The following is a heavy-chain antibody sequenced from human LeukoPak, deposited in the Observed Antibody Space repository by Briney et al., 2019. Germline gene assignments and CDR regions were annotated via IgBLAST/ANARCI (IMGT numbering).Heavy chain of an antibody. CDR3: ARGGGSGRPLKDV. D-gene: IGHD6-25*01. Sequence: SETLSLTCTVSGGSISSYYWSWIRQPAGKGLEWIGRLHKSGSTNYNPSLKSRVTMSVDTSKNQFSLNLSSVTAADTAVYYCARGGGSGRPLKDVWGKGMTVTVSS. CDR2: LHKSGST. V-gene: IGHV4-4*07. CDR1: GGSISSYY. J-gene: IGHJ6*04.